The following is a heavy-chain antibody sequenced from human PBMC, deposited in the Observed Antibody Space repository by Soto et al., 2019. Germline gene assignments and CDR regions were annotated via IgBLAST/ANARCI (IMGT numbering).Heavy chain of an antibody. D-gene: IGHD2-8*01. CDR3: ARDVTYCTNGVCYLYGFDH. J-gene: IGHJ5*02. CDR1: GGSISSGGYY. CDR2: IYYSGST. V-gene: IGHV4-31*03. Sequence: SETLSLTCSVSGGSISSGGYYWSWIRQPPGKGLEWIGYIYYSGSTYYNPSLKSRVTISVDTSKNQFSLKLRSVTAADTAVYYCARDVTYCTNGVCYLYGFDHWGQGTLVTVSS.